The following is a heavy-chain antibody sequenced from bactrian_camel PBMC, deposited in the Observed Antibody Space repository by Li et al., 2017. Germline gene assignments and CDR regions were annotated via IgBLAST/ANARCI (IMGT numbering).Heavy chain of an antibody. V-gene: IGHV3S53*01. CDR1: MSTANTYY. CDR2: VAGDTSA. CDR3: TADTSKATLATIAQYAAY. Sequence: HVQLVESGGGTVQAGGSLRLSCTASMSTANTYYMGWFRQAPGKEREKVATVAGDTSATYADSVKGRFSISKDNDKNTLYLEMSSLEADDTAMYYCTADTSKATLATIAQYAAYGGQGTQVTVS. D-gene: IGHD4*01. J-gene: IGHJ4*01.